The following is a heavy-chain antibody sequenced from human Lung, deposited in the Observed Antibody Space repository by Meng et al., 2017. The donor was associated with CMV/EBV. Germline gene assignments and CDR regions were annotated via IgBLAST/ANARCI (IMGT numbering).Heavy chain of an antibody. CDR1: GFTFSRHA. CDR3: ARDSDSGSYWGDNWFDP. Sequence: GGSLRLSCAASGFTFSRHAMHWVRQAPGKGLEWVAVISYGGSGKYYADSVRGRFTISTDESKNTLYLQINSLRPEDTAVYYCARDSDSGSYWGDNWFDPWGQGTLVTVSS. V-gene: IGHV3-30-3*01. D-gene: IGHD1-26*01. J-gene: IGHJ5*02. CDR2: ISYGGSGK.